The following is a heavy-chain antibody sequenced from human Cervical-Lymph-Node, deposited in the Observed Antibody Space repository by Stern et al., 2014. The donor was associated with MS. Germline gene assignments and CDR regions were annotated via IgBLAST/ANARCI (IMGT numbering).Heavy chain of an antibody. CDR2: INPNTGGT. Sequence: QMQLVQSGAEVKKPGASVKVSCKASGYTFTGYYMHWVRQAPGQGLEWMGRINPNTGGTNYAQKFQGRVTMTTDTSISTAYMELSRLRSDDTAVYYCARQVKGCTSTSCYMMLAYWGQGTLVTVSS. D-gene: IGHD2-2*02. CDR3: ARQVKGCTSTSCYMMLAY. V-gene: IGHV1-2*06. CDR1: GYTFTGYY. J-gene: IGHJ4*02.